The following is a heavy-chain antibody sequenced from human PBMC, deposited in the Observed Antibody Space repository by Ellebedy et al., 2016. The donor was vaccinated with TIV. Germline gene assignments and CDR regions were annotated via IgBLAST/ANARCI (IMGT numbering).Heavy chain of an antibody. D-gene: IGHD5-18*01. J-gene: IGHJ4*02. V-gene: IGHV3-11*06. CDR1: GFTFSDYY. CDR2: ISTSSSYT. CDR3: ASSLRGYSYGLDY. Sequence: GESLKISCAASGFTFSDYYMSWIRQAPGKGLEWVSYISTSSSYTNYADSVKGRFTISRDNAKNSLYLQMNSLRAEDTAVYYCASSLRGYSYGLDYWGQGTLVTVSS.